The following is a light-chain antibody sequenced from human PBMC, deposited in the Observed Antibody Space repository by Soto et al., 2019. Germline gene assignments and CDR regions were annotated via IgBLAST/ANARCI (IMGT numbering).Light chain of an antibody. Sequence: EIVMTQSPATLSVSPGERATLSCRASQSVSSNLAWYQQKPGQAPRLLIYGASTRATGIPARFSGSGSGTEFTLTISSLRSEYFAVYPCQHYNNWSSYTFGHGTKLEIK. CDR1: QSVSSN. CDR2: GAS. J-gene: IGKJ2*01. CDR3: QHYNNWSSYT. V-gene: IGKV3-15*01.